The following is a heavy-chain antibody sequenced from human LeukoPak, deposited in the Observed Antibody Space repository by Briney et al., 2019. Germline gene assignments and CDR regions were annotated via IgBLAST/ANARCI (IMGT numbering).Heavy chain of an antibody. D-gene: IGHD2-2*01. Sequence: GGSLRLSCAASGFTFSSYAMHWVRQAPGKGLEWVAVISYDGSNKYYADSVKGRFTISRDNSKNTLYLQMNSLRSDDTAVYYCARVGPMVVVVPAATYYYYGMDVWGQGTTVTVSS. J-gene: IGHJ6*02. CDR2: ISYDGSNK. CDR3: ARVGPMVVVVPAATYYYYGMDV. V-gene: IGHV3-30-3*01. CDR1: GFTFSSYA.